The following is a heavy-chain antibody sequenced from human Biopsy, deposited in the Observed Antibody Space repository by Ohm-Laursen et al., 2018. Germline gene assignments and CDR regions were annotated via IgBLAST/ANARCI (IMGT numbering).Heavy chain of an antibody. CDR3: ARGTGRYYVYGAFDI. CDR2: IYTSGSP. CDR1: GDSINNYY. J-gene: IGHJ3*02. V-gene: IGHV4-4*07. D-gene: IGHD1-26*01. Sequence: SDTLSLTCTASGDSINNYYWSWIRQPAGKGLEWIGRIYTSGSPSYNLSLESRVTMSVDTSKNQFSLNLRSVTAADTAVYYCARGTGRYYVYGAFDIWGQGTVVTVSS.